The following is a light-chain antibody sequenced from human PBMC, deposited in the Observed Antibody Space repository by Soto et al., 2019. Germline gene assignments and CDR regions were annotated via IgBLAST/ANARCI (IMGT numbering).Light chain of an antibody. CDR2: SDD. V-gene: IGLV1-44*01. J-gene: IGLJ3*02. CDR3: AAWDDNLNGPL. Sequence: QSALTQPPSLSGTPGQRVTISCSGSNSNIGRYSVNWYQHFPGTAPKILIYSDDEQPSGVPDRFSGSKSGTPASLAISGLQSEDGAEYYCAAWDDNLNGPLFGGGTQLTVL. CDR1: NSNIGRYS.